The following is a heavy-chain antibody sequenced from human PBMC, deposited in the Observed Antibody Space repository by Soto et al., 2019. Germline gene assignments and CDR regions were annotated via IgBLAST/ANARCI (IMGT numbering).Heavy chain of an antibody. CDR2: ISYDGSNK. J-gene: IGHJ6*02. V-gene: IGHV3-30*18. CDR3: AKGPYCSGGSCYSVWYYYYGMDV. Sequence: PGGSLRLSCAASGFTFSSYGMHWVRQAPGKGLEWVAVISYDGSNKYYADSVKGRFTISRDNSKNTLYLQMNSLRAEDTAVYYCAKGPYCSGGSCYSVWYYYYGMDVWGQGTTVTVYS. CDR1: GFTFSSYG. D-gene: IGHD2-15*01.